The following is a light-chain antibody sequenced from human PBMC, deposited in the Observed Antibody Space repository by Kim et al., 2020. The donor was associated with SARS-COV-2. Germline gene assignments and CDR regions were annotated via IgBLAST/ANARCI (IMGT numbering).Light chain of an antibody. J-gene: IGKJ5*01. CDR1: QDIGNY. Sequence: ASVGDIVTITCRESQDIGNYLGWYQQSPGRAPKRLIYGASNLQSGVPSRFSGSGSETEFTLTINSLQPEDFATYFCLQHRTYPITFGQGTRLEIK. V-gene: IGKV1-17*01. CDR2: GAS. CDR3: LQHRTYPIT.